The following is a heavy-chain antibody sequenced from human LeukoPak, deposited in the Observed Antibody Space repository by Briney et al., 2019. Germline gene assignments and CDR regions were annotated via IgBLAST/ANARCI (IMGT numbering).Heavy chain of an antibody. Sequence: GASVKVSCKASGYTFTGYYMHWVRQAPGQGLEWMGWINPNSGGTNYAQKFQGRVTMTRDTSISTAYMELSRLRSDDTAVYYCARVLRYYGSGSFDYWGQGTLVTVSS. V-gene: IGHV1-2*02. CDR3: ARVLRYYGSGSFDY. CDR2: INPNSGGT. CDR1: GYTFTGYY. D-gene: IGHD3-10*01. J-gene: IGHJ4*02.